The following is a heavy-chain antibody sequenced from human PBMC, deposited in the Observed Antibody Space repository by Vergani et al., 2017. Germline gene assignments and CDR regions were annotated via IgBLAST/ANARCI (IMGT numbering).Heavy chain of an antibody. CDR3: AKGLHAGRRYYFDY. Sequence: EVQLVESGGGLVKPGGSLRLSCAASGFTFSAYSMNWVRQAPGKGLEWVSSISSSSSYIYYADSVKGRFTISRDNSKNTLYLQMNSLRAEDTAVYYCAKGLHAGRRYYFDYWGQGTLVTVSS. D-gene: IGHD6-13*01. CDR1: GFTFSAYS. CDR2: ISSSSSYI. V-gene: IGHV3-21*04. J-gene: IGHJ4*02.